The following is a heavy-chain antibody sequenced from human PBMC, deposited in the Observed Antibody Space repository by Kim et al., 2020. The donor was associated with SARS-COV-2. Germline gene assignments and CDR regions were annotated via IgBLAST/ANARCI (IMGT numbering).Heavy chain of an antibody. Sequence: ADSVKGRFTISRDNAKNSLYLQMNSLRAEDTAVYYCARDGEQQLRLPFDYWGQGTLVTVSS. J-gene: IGHJ4*02. D-gene: IGHD6-13*01. CDR3: ARDGEQQLRLPFDY. V-gene: IGHV3-48*03.